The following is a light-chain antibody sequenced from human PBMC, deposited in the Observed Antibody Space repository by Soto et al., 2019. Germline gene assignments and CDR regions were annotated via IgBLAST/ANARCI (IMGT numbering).Light chain of an antibody. J-gene: IGKJ4*01. CDR2: LGS. CDR3: MQGLQTPT. Sequence: EIVLTQSPPSLPVTPGEPASIACRSSQSLLHSNGYNYLDWYLQKPGQSPQPLIFLGSNRASGVPDRFSGSGSGKDFTLKISRVEAEDVGVYYCMQGLQTPTFGGGTKVEIK. V-gene: IGKV2-28*01. CDR1: QSLLHSNGYNY.